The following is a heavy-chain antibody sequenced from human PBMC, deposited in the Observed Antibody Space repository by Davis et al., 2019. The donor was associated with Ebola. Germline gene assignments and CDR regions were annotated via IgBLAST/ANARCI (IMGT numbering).Heavy chain of an antibody. D-gene: IGHD5-12*01. CDR3: ARDIFDTSGYRPFDY. V-gene: IGHV3-53*04. J-gene: IGHJ4*02. CDR1: GFAVSSNY. Sequence: GGSLRLSCAASGFAVSSNYMSWVRQAPGKGLEWVSSIYSGGNTFYADSVKGRFTISRHSSNNTLYLQMNTLRPDDTAVYFCARDIFDTSGYRPFDYWSQGTLVTVSS. CDR2: IYSGGNT.